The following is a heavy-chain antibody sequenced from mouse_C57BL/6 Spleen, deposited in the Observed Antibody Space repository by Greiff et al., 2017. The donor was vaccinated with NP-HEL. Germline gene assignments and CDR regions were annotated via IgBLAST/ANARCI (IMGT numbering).Heavy chain of an antibody. CDR1: GYSITSGYD. CDR3: ARGGGTGGYFDY. CDR2: ISYSGST. D-gene: IGHD4-1*01. J-gene: IGHJ2*01. Sequence: VQLQESGPGMVKPSQSLSLTCTVTGYSITSGYDWHWIRHFPGNKLEWMGYISYSGSTNYNPSLKSRISLTHDTSKNHFFLKVNSVTTEDTATYSGARGGGTGGYFDYWGQGTTLTVSS. V-gene: IGHV3-1*01.